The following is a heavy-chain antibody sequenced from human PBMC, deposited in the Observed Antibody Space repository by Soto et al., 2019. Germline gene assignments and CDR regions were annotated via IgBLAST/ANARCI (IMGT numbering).Heavy chain of an antibody. Sequence: SATLSLTCAVSGGSMSSGGYSWSWIRQPPGKGLEWIGYIYHNGSPYYNPSLKSRVTISVDRSKNQFSLKLSSVTAADTAVYYCARVPDVWGQWTTVTVSS. CDR3: ARVPDV. CDR1: GGSMSSGGYS. CDR2: IYHNGSP. J-gene: IGHJ6*02. V-gene: IGHV4-30-2*01.